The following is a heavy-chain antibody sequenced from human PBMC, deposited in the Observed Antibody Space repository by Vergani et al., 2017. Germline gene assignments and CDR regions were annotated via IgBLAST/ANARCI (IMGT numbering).Heavy chain of an antibody. CDR3: AKSGGPHDFWSGYYYYYMDV. CDR2: ISYDGSNK. D-gene: IGHD3-3*01. J-gene: IGHJ6*03. Sequence: QVQLVESGGGVVQPGRSLRLSCAASGFTFSSYGMHWVRQAPGKGLGWVAVISYDGSNKYYADSVKGRFTISRDNSKNTLYLQMNSLRAEDTAVYYCAKSGGPHDFWSGYYYYYMDVWGKGTTVTVSS. V-gene: IGHV3-30*18. CDR1: GFTFSSYG.